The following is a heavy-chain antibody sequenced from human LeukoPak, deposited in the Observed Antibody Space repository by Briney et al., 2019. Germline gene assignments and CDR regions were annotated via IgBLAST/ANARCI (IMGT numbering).Heavy chain of an antibody. CDR3: ARGGPSDY. CDR2: INTNTGNP. J-gene: IGHJ4*02. V-gene: IGHV7-4-1*02. CDR1: GYTLTDYT. Sequence: ASVKVSCKASGYTLTDYTVNWVRQAPGQGLEWMGWINTNTGNPTYAQGFTGRFVFSLDTSVSTAYLEISSLKAEDTAVYYCARGGPSDYWGQGTLVTVSS. D-gene: IGHD3-16*01.